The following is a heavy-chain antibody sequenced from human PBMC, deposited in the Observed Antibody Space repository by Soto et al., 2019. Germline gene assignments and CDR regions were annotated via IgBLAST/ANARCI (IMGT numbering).Heavy chain of an antibody. J-gene: IGHJ6*02. CDR1: GGTFSSYA. CDR3: ARVHSTTGTTYYYYYYGMDV. Sequence: GASVNVSCKASGGTFSSYAISWVRQAPGQGLEWMGRIIPIFGTANYAQKFQGRVTITADESTSTAYMELSSLRSEDTAVYYCARVHSTTGTTYYYYYYGMDVWGQGTTVTVSS. CDR2: IIPIFGTA. D-gene: IGHD1-7*01. V-gene: IGHV1-69*13.